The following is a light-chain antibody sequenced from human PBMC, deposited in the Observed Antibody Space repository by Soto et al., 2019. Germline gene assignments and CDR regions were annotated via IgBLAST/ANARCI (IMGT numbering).Light chain of an antibody. CDR3: SSYTSSSTLYV. CDR2: DVS. J-gene: IGLJ1*01. V-gene: IGLV2-14*01. Sequence: QSVLTQPASVSGSPGQSITISGTGTSSDVGGYTYVSWYQQHPGKAPKLMIYDVSNRPSGVSNRFSGSKSGNTASLTISGLQAEDEADYYCSSYTSSSTLYVFGTGTKVTVL. CDR1: SSDVGGYTY.